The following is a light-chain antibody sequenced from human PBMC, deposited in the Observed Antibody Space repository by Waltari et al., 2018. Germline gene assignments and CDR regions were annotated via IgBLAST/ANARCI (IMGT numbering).Light chain of an antibody. J-gene: IGKJ2*01. Sequence: DVVMTQSPLSLPVTLGQPASIYCRSSQSLVYSAGNINLNWVQQRPGQSPRRLIYKVSNRDSGVPDRFSGGWSGADFTLKISRVEAGDGGVYECMQGTHWPYTFGQGTKLEIK. CDR1: QSLVYSAGNIN. V-gene: IGKV2-30*01. CDR3: MQGTHWPYT. CDR2: KVS.